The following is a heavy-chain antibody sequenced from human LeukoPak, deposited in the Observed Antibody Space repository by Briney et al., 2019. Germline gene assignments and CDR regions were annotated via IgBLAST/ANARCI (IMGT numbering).Heavy chain of an antibody. Sequence: SETLSLTCTVSGGSISSYYWSWIRQPPGKGLVWIGYIYYSGSTNYNPSLKSRVTISVDTSKNQSSLKLSSVTAADTAVYYCAREMMRGFDPWGQGTLVTVSS. CDR2: IYYSGST. J-gene: IGHJ5*02. CDR3: AREMMRGFDP. D-gene: IGHD3-16*01. CDR1: GGSISSYY. V-gene: IGHV4-59*01.